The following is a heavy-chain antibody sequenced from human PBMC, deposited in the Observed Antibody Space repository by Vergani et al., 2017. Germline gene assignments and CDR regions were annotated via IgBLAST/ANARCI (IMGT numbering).Heavy chain of an antibody. CDR3: AKDGITMVRGAPAYYFDY. CDR1: GFTFSSYS. Sequence: EVHLEESGGGLVQPGGSLRLSCAASGFTFSSYSMNWVRQAPGKGLEWVSYISSSSSTIYYADSVKGRFTISRDNSKNTLYLQMNSLRAEDTAVYYCAKDGITMVRGAPAYYFDYWGQGTLVTVSS. CDR2: ISSSSSTI. J-gene: IGHJ4*02. D-gene: IGHD3-10*01. V-gene: IGHV3-48*01.